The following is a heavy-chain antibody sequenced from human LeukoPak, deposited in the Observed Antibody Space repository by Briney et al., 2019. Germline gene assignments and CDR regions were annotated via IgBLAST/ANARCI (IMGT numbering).Heavy chain of an antibody. CDR1: GGTFSSYA. V-gene: IGHV1-69*04. D-gene: IGHD2-2*01. J-gene: IGHJ5*02. CDR2: IIPIFGIA. CDR3: ARDLTRVAPAANPDFDP. Sequence: SVKVSCKASGGTFSSYAISWVRQAPGQGLEWMGRIIPIFGIANYAQKFQGRVTITADKSTSTAYMELSSLRSEDTAVYYCARDLTRVAPAANPDFDPWGQGTLVTVSS.